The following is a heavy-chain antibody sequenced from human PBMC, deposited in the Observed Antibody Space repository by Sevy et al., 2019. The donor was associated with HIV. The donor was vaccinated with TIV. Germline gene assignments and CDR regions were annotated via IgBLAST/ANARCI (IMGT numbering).Heavy chain of an antibody. J-gene: IGHJ4*02. D-gene: IGHD3-10*01. V-gene: IGHV1-46*01. CDR3: ARERRHYGSGSYRLDY. CDR2: INPSGGST. CDR1: GYTFTSYY. Sequence: GESLKISCKASGYTFTSYYMHWVRQAPGQGLEWMGIINPSGGSTSYAQKFQGRVTMTRDTSTSTVYMELSSLRSEDTVVYYCARERRHYGSGSYRLDYWGQGTLVTVSS.